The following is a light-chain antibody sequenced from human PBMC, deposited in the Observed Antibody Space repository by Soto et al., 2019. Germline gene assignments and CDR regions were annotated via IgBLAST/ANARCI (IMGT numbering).Light chain of an antibody. Sequence: EIVLTQSPATLSVSPGERVSLSCRASQRVDINLAWYQQKPGQAPRLLIYGASTRATDIPGRFSGRGSGTEFTLTISSLQSEDFAVYYCQQYRNWPSTFCQETKVDIK. CDR2: GAS. CDR3: QQYRNWPST. CDR1: QRVDIN. V-gene: IGKV3-15*01. J-gene: IGKJ1*01.